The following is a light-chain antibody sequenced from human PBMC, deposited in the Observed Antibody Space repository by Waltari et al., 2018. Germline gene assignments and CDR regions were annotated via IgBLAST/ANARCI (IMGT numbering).Light chain of an antibody. CDR1: QSVSSSY. Sequence: EIVLTQSPGPLSLSPGESATLSCRASQSVSSSYLAWYQQKPGQAPRLLLHGASSRATGIPDRFSGSGSGTDFTLTISRLEPEDVAVYYCQQYYTTRTFGQGTKVEIK. V-gene: IGKV3-20*01. CDR2: GAS. CDR3: QQYYTTRT. J-gene: IGKJ1*01.